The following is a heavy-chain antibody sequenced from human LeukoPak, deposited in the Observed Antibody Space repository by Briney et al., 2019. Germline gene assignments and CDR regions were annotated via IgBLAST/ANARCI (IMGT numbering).Heavy chain of an antibody. Sequence: PGGSLRLSCAASGFTFSIYGMHWVRQAPGKGLEWVAFIRYDGSNKYYADSVKGRFTISRDNSKNTLYLQMNSLRAEDTAVYYCAKVYFLRITMIVVVMPDYWGQGTLVTVSS. J-gene: IGHJ4*02. CDR3: AKVYFLRITMIVVVMPDY. CDR1: GFTFSIYG. V-gene: IGHV3-30*02. D-gene: IGHD3-22*01. CDR2: IRYDGSNK.